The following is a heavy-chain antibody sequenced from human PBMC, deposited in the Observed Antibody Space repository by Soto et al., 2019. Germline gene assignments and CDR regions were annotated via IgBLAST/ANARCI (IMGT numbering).Heavy chain of an antibody. D-gene: IGHD1-26*01. J-gene: IGHJ4*02. CDR3: ARSGSYLYYLDY. CDR2: ISQDGTNK. V-gene: IGHV3-30-3*01. CDR1: GFTFSPYG. Sequence: QVHLVESGGGVVQPGRSLRLSCAASGFTFSPYGMHWVRQAPGKGLEWLAFISQDGTNKYYADSVKGRITISRDDSKNTLYLPMNSLRTEDTAVYYCARSGSYLYYLDYWGQGTLVTVSS.